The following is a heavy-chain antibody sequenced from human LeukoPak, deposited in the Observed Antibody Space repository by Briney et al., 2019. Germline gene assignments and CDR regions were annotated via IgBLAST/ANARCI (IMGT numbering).Heavy chain of an antibody. Sequence: SETLSLTCTVSGGSISSYYWSWIRQPPGKGLEWIGYIYYSGSTNYNPSLKSRVTISVDTSKNQFSLKLSSVTAADTAVYYCARHSTYYYGSGPRWYFDLWGRGTLVTVSS. CDR2: IYYSGST. CDR1: GGSISSYY. V-gene: IGHV4-59*08. CDR3: ARHSTYYYGSGPRWYFDL. D-gene: IGHD3-10*01. J-gene: IGHJ2*01.